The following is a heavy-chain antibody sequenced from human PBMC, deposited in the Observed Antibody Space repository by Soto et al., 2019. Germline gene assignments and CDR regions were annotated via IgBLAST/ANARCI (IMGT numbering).Heavy chain of an antibody. V-gene: IGHV1-69*13. Sequence: SVKVSCKASGGTFSSYAISWVRQAPGQGLEWMGGIIPIFGTANYAQKFQGRVTITADESTSTAYMELSSLRSEDTAVYYCARELRFGEDYYGMDVWGQGTTVTVSS. CDR1: GGTFSSYA. CDR2: IIPIFGTA. CDR3: ARELRFGEDYYGMDV. D-gene: IGHD3-10*01. J-gene: IGHJ6*02.